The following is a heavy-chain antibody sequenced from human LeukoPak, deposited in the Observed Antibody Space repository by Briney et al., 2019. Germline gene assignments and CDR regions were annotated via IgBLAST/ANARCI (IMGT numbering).Heavy chain of an antibody. D-gene: IGHD3-22*01. V-gene: IGHV4-39*01. Sequence: SETLSLTCTVSGGSISSSSYYWGWIRQPPGKGLEWIGSIYYSGSTYYNPSLKSRVTISVDTSKNQFSLKLSSVTAADTAVYYCARGSYYDSSGYYYLDYWGQGTLVTVSS. CDR1: GGSISSSSYY. J-gene: IGHJ4*02. CDR3: ARGSYYDSSGYYYLDY. CDR2: IYYSGST.